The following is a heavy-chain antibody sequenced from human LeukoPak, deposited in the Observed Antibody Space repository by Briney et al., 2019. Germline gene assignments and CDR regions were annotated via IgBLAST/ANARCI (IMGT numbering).Heavy chain of an antibody. Sequence: SETLSLTCTVSGGSISSSSYYWGCIRQPPGKGLEWIGSIYYSGSTYYNPSLKSRVTISVDTSKNQFSLKLSSVTAADTAVYYCVRALSYYYGSGSYGHNWFDPWGQGTLVTVSS. V-gene: IGHV4-39*01. CDR2: IYYSGST. J-gene: IGHJ5*02. CDR1: GGSISSSSYY. CDR3: VRALSYYYGSGSYGHNWFDP. D-gene: IGHD3-10*01.